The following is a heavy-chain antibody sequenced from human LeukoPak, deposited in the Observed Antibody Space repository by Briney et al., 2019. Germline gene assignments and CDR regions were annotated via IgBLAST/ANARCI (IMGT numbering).Heavy chain of an antibody. V-gene: IGHV1-2*06. D-gene: IGHD3-22*01. J-gene: IGHJ6*03. Sequence: ASVKVSCKASGYTSTGYYMHWVRQAPGQGLEWMRRINPNSGGTNYAQKFQGRVTMTRDTSISTAYMELSRLRSDDTAVYYCARIYYYDSSGLAHDYYYYMDDWGKGTTVTVSS. CDR2: INPNSGGT. CDR3: ARIYYYDSSGLAHDYYYYMDD. CDR1: GYTSTGYY.